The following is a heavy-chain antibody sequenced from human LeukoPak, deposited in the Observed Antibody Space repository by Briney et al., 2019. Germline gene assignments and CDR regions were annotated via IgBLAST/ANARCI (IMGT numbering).Heavy chain of an antibody. V-gene: IGHV3-21*01. CDR2: ISSSSSYI. D-gene: IGHD3-9*01. J-gene: IGHJ4*02. CDR1: GFTFSSYS. CDR3: ARESVDYDILTGYQFDY. Sequence: GGSLRLSCAASGFTFSSYSMNWVRQAPGKGLEWVSSISSSSSYIYYADSAKGRFTVSRDNAKNSLYLQMNSLRAEDTAVYYCARESVDYDILTGYQFDYWGQGTLVTVSS.